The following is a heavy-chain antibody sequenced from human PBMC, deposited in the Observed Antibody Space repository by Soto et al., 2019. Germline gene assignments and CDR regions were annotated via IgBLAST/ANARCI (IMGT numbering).Heavy chain of an antibody. J-gene: IGHJ3*02. D-gene: IGHD2-15*01. Sequence: QVQLVQSGAEVKKPGSSVKVSCKASGGTFSSYAISWVRQAPGQGLEWMGGIIPIFGTANYAQKFQGRVTITADKYTSTAYMELSSLRSEDTAVYYCARGIVVVVAATAAFDIWGQGTMVTVSS. CDR3: ARGIVVVVAATAAFDI. CDR2: IIPIFGTA. V-gene: IGHV1-69*06. CDR1: GGTFSSYA.